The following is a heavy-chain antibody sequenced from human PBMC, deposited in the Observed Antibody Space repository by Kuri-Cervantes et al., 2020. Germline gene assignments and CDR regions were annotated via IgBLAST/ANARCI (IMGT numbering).Heavy chain of an antibody. CDR1: GGSFSGYY. CDR2: INHSGST. Sequence: GSLRLSCAVYGGSFSGYYWSWIRQPPGKGLEWIGEINHSGSTNYNPSLKRRVTISVDTSKNQFSLKLSSVTAADTAVYYCARDYVWGSYRLIDYWGQGTLVTVSS. CDR3: ARDYVWGSYRLIDY. V-gene: IGHV4-34*01. J-gene: IGHJ4*02. D-gene: IGHD3-16*02.